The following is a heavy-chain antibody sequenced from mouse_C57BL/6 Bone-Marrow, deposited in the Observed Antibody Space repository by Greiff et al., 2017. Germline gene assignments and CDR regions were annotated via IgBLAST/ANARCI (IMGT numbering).Heavy chain of an antibody. CDR2: IDPSASYT. Sequence: QVQLKQPGAELVMPGASVKLSCKASGYTFTSYWMHWVKQRPGQGLEWIGEIDPSASYTNYNQKFKGKSTLTVDKSSSTAYMQLSSLTSEDSAVYYCARERGYYGNFYAMDYWGQGTSVTVSS. V-gene: IGHV1-69*01. CDR1: GYTFTSYW. D-gene: IGHD2-1*01. CDR3: ARERGYYGNFYAMDY. J-gene: IGHJ4*01.